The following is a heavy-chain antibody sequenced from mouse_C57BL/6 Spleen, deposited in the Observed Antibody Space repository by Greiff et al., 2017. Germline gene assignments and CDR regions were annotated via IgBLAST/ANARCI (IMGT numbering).Heavy chain of an antibody. Sequence: VQGVESGAELVRPGASVTLSCKASGYTFTDYEMHWVKQTPVHGLEWIGAFVPETGGTAYNPKFKGKDILTADKSSSPAYMELRSLTSDDSAGYYCTRGWALTGYYFDYWGQGTTLTVSS. CDR1: GYTFTDYE. CDR2: FVPETGGT. V-gene: IGHV1-15*01. D-gene: IGHD4-1*01. J-gene: IGHJ2*01. CDR3: TRGWALTGYYFDY.